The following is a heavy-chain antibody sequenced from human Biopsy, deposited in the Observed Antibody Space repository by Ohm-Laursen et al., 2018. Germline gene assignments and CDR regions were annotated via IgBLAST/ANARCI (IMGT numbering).Heavy chain of an antibody. Sequence: SLRLSCSASGFTFSDYAMSRVRQAPGKGLEWVAGIYGGGFGTYYADSVKGRFSISRDNSENILYLHMNSLRAEDTAVYFCAKFEGDPTPSYYFDYWGQGTLVTVSS. J-gene: IGHJ4*02. CDR2: IYGGGFGT. CDR1: GFTFSDYA. D-gene: IGHD3-10*01. CDR3: AKFEGDPTPSYYFDY. V-gene: IGHV3-23*01.